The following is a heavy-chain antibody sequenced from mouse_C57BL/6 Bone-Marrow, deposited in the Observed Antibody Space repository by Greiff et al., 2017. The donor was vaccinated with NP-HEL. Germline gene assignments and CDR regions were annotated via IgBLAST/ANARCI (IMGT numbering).Heavy chain of an antibody. CDR2: ISNGGGST. CDR3: ARQAYIYYYGSPFAY. V-gene: IGHV5-12*01. D-gene: IGHD1-1*01. J-gene: IGHJ3*01. CDR1: GFTFSDYY. Sequence: EVQLQESGGGLVQPGGSLKLSCAASGFTFSDYYMYWVRQTPEKRLEWVAYISNGGGSTYYPDTVKGRFTISRDNAKNTLYLQMSRLKSEDTAMYYCARQAYIYYYGSPFAYWGQGTLVTVSA.